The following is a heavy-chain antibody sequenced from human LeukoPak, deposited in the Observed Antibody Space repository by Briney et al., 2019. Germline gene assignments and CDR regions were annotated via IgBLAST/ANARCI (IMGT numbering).Heavy chain of an antibody. Sequence: PGGSLRLSCAASGFTFSTSWMIWVRQAPGKGLEWVANIKEDGSEKYYVDSVEGRFTISRDNAKNSLYLQMNSLRAEDTAVYYCASGYYSGWYIPYYWGQGTLVTVSS. CDR3: ASGYYSGWYIPYY. CDR2: IKEDGSEK. CDR1: GFTFSTSW. J-gene: IGHJ4*02. V-gene: IGHV3-7*01. D-gene: IGHD6-19*01.